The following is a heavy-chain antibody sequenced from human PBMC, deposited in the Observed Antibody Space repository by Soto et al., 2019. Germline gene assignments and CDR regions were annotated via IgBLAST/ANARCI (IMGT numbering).Heavy chain of an antibody. Sequence: QVQLVESGGGVVQPGRSLRLSCAASGFTFSSYGMHWVRQAPGKGLEWVAVISYDGSNKYCADSVKGRFTISRDNSKNTLYLQMNSLRAEDTAVYYCAKGVDTAMVTSGMDVWGQGTTVTVSS. CDR2: ISYDGSNK. V-gene: IGHV3-30*18. CDR1: GFTFSSYG. J-gene: IGHJ6*02. CDR3: AKGVDTAMVTSGMDV. D-gene: IGHD5-18*01.